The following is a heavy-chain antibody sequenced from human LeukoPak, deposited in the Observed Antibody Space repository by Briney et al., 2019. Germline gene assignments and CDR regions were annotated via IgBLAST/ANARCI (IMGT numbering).Heavy chain of an antibody. V-gene: IGHV1-46*01. J-gene: IGHJ4*02. Sequence: VASVKVFCKASGGTFSSYAISWVRQAPGQGLEWMGVINPSGGSTSYAQKFQGRVTMTRDTSTSTVYMELSSLRSEDTAVYYCARDRATSFDYWGQGTPVTVSS. CDR1: GGTFSSYA. CDR2: INPSGGST. D-gene: IGHD5-12*01. CDR3: ARDRATSFDY.